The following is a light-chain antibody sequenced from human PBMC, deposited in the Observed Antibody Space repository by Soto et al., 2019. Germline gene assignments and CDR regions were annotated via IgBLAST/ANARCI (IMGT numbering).Light chain of an antibody. CDR3: QKYNSAPLT. CDR2: PTS. J-gene: IGKJ4*01. Sequence: DVQMTQSPSSLSAFVGDRVTITCRASQGIAPYLAWFQQKPGKVPELLIYPTSTLQSGVPSRFSGSGSGTDFTLTINSLQPEDFGTYYCQKYNSAPLTFGGGTKVEIK. CDR1: QGIAPY. V-gene: IGKV1-27*01.